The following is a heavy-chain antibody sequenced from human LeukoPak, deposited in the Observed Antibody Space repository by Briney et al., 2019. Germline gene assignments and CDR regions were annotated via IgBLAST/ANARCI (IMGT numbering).Heavy chain of an antibody. CDR1: GFTFSSYS. CDR2: ISSSSSYI. J-gene: IGHJ4*02. V-gene: IGHV3-21*01. D-gene: IGHD2-15*01. Sequence: GGSLRLSCAASGFTFSSYSMNWVRQAPGKGLEWVSSISSSSSYIYYADSEKGRFTISRDNSKNTLYLQMNSLRAEDTAVYYCARSLGYCSGGSCYPGYWGQGTLVTVSS. CDR3: ARSLGYCSGGSCYPGY.